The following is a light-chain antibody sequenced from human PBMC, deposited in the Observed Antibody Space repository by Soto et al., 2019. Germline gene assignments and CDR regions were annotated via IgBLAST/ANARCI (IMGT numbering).Light chain of an antibody. Sequence: DILMTQSPSTLSASVGDRVTITCRASQSISGWLAWYHQKPGKAPKLLIYDASSLESGVPSRFSGSESWTEFTLTISSLQPDDFATYYCQQYHSFPWTFGQGTKVEIK. CDR1: QSISGW. J-gene: IGKJ1*01. CDR3: QQYHSFPWT. CDR2: DAS. V-gene: IGKV1-5*01.